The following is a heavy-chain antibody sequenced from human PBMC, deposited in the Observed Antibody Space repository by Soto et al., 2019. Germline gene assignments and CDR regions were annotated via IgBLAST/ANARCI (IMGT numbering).Heavy chain of an antibody. V-gene: IGHV3-21*01. CDR2: ISSSSTYI. Sequence: EVQLVESGGGLVKPGGSLRLSCAASGFTFSSYSMNWVRQAPGKGLEWVSSISSSSTYIYYADSLKGRFTISRDSAKNSLYLQMNSLRAEDTAVYYCARLLEGDYWYFDIWGRGTLVTVSS. D-gene: IGHD1-1*01. J-gene: IGHJ2*01. CDR3: ARLLEGDYWYFDI. CDR1: GFTFSSYS.